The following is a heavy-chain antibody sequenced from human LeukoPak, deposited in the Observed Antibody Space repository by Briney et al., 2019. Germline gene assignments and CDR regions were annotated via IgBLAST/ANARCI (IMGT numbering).Heavy chain of an antibody. CDR1: GFTFSSYA. CDR3: ARDLTTQIQFDY. CDR2: ISYDGSNK. Sequence: GGSLRLSCAASGFTFSSYAMHWVRQAPGKGLEWVAVISYDGSNKYYADSVKGRFTISRDNSKNTLYLQMNSLRAEDTAVYYCARDLTTQIQFDYWGQGTLVTVSS. V-gene: IGHV3-30-3*01. J-gene: IGHJ4*02. D-gene: IGHD4-11*01.